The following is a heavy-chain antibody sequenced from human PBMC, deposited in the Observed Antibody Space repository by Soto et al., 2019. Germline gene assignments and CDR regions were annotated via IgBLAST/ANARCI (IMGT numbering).Heavy chain of an antibody. CDR3: ARVMTTPDYYGMDV. J-gene: IGHJ6*02. D-gene: IGHD4-4*01. Sequence: ASVKVSCKASGYTFTSYAMHWMRQAPGQGLEWMGWISAYNGNTNYAQKLQGRVTMTTDTSTSTACMELGSLRSDDTAVYYCARVMTTPDYYGMDVWGQGTTVTVSS. V-gene: IGHV1-18*01. CDR2: ISAYNGNT. CDR1: GYTFTSYA.